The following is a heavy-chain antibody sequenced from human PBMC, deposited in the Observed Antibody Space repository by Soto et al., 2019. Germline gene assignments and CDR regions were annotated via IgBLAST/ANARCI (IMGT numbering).Heavy chain of an antibody. CDR1: GGSISSGDYY. CDR2: IYYSGST. V-gene: IGHV4-30-4*02. J-gene: IGHJ4*02. Sequence: SDTLSLTCTVSGGSISSGDYYWSWIRKPPGKGLEWIGYIYYSGSTYYNPSLKSRVTISVDTSKNQFSLKLSSVTAADTAVYYCARDGRGYSYGIDYWGQGTLVTVSS. CDR3: ARDGRGYSYGIDY. D-gene: IGHD5-18*01.